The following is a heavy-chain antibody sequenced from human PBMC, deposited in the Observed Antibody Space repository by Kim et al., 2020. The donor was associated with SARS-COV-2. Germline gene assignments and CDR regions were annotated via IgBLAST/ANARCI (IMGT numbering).Heavy chain of an antibody. Sequence: TLSLICAISGDSVSSNSAAWNWIRQSPSRGLEWLGRTYYRSKWYNDYAVSVKSRITINPDTSKNQFSLQLNSVTTEDTAVYYCARERGLVWFGEFLWSGYYGMDVWGQGTTVTVSS. CDR2: TYYRSKWYN. D-gene: IGHD3-10*01. CDR3: ARERGLVWFGEFLWSGYYGMDV. V-gene: IGHV6-1*01. J-gene: IGHJ6*02. CDR1: GDSVSSNSAA.